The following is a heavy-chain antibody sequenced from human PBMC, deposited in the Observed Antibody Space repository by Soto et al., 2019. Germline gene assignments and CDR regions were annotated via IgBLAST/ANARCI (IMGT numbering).Heavy chain of an antibody. CDR3: VKPKEHFYDSSPGET. CDR2: ISFDGNNK. CDR1: GFTFSNYG. J-gene: IGHJ5*02. D-gene: IGHD3-22*01. V-gene: IGHV3-30*18. Sequence: GGSLRLSCAASGFTFSNYGMHWVRQAPGKGLEWVAIISFDGNNKYYSDSVKGRFTISRDNSKNMVFLQMNSLRPEDTAIYYCVKPKEHFYDSSPGETWGQGTPVTVSS.